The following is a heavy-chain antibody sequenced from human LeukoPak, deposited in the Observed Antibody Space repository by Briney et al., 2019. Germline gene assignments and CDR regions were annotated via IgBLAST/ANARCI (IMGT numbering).Heavy chain of an antibody. CDR2: LHVSGNT. Sequence: SETLSLACAVSGGSLENNHWAWIRLLAGKGLEWIGRLHVSGNTNFNPSLKSRVTISVDTSKNQFSLKMTSMTAADTAVYFCARDPLRSSFDSWGQGILVT. V-gene: IGHV4-4*07. J-gene: IGHJ4*02. CDR1: GGSLENNH. D-gene: IGHD1-26*01. CDR3: ARDPLRSSFDS.